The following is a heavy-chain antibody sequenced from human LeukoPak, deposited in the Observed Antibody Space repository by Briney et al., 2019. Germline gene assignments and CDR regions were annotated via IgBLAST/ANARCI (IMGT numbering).Heavy chain of an antibody. Sequence: ASVKVSCKASGYTYTSYYMHWVRQAPGQGLEWMGIINPSGGSTSYAQKFQGRVTMTRDTSTSTVYMELSRLRCEDTAVYYCARAVFGGDSWYYFDYWGQGTLVTVSS. V-gene: IGHV1-46*01. CDR3: ARAVFGGDSWYYFDY. CDR1: GYTYTSYY. D-gene: IGHD2-21*02. CDR2: INPSGGST. J-gene: IGHJ4*02.